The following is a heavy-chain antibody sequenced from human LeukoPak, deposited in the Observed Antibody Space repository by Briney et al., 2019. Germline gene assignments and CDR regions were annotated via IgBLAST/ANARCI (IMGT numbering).Heavy chain of an antibody. CDR1: GYTFTSYG. D-gene: IGHD3-10*01. V-gene: IGHV1-18*01. Sequence: GASVKVSCKASGYTFTSYGISWVRQAPGQGLEWMGWISAYNGNTNYAQKLQGRVTMTTDTSTSTAYMELRSLRSDDTAVYYCARAGITMVRGVIILDAFDIWGQGTMVTVSS. CDR2: ISAYNGNT. J-gene: IGHJ3*02. CDR3: ARAGITMVRGVIILDAFDI.